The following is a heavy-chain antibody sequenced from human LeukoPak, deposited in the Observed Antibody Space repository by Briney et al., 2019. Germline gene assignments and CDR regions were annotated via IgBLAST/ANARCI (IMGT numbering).Heavy chain of an antibody. CDR3: AKDFDYYDTSDYFFLAVFDY. J-gene: IGHJ4*02. D-gene: IGHD3-22*01. CDR1: GFTFNNYA. CDR2: ISGSGATT. Sequence: GGSLRLSCAASGFTFNNYAMTWVRQAPEKGLEWVSAISGSGATTYYADSVKGRFTISRDSSKNTLYLEMSSLRAEDTAVYYCAKDFDYYDTSDYFFLAVFDYWGQGTLVTVSS. V-gene: IGHV3-23*01.